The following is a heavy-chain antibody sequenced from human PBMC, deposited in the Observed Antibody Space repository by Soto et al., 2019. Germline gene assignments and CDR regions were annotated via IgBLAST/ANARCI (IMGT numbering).Heavy chain of an antibody. Sequence: SVKVSYKASCYTFTSYGISWVRQAPGQGLEWMGWISAYNGNTNYAQKLQGRVTMTTDTSTSTAYMELRSLRSDDTAVYYCARELSITMVRGVIITPHYYYGMDVWGQGTTVTVSS. CDR2: ISAYNGNT. CDR3: ARELSITMVRGVIITPHYYYGMDV. J-gene: IGHJ6*02. CDR1: CYTFTSYG. V-gene: IGHV1-18*01. D-gene: IGHD3-10*01.